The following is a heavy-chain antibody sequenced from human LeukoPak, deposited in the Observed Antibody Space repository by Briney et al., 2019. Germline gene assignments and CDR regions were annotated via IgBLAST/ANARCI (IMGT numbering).Heavy chain of an antibody. CDR1: GFTFSDYY. J-gene: IGHJ4*02. D-gene: IGHD2-21*01. Sequence: PGGSLRLSCAASGFTFSDYYMSWIRQAPGKGLEWISYISSNGNTIYADSVKGRFTISRDNAKNSVFLQMNSLRAEDTAFYYCASTYYWGQGTLVTASS. V-gene: IGHV3-11*01. CDR3: ASTYY. CDR2: ISSNGNTI.